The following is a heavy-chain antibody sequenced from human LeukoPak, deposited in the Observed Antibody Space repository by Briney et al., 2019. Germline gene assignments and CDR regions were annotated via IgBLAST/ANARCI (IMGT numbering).Heavy chain of an antibody. V-gene: IGHV3-7*01. D-gene: IGHD3-22*01. CDR2: IKQDGSEK. CDR1: GFTFSSYW. Sequence: PGGSLRLSCAASGFTFSSYWMSWVRQAPGKGLEWVANIKQDGSEKYYVDSVKGRFTISRDNAKNSLYLQMNSLRAEDTAVYYCARGLPTQTYYYDSSGQGAFDIWGQGTMVTVSS. J-gene: IGHJ3*02. CDR3: ARGLPTQTYYYDSSGQGAFDI.